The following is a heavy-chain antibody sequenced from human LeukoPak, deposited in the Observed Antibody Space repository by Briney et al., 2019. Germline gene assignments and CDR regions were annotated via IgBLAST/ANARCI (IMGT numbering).Heavy chain of an antibody. V-gene: IGHV3-43*01. D-gene: IGHD4-11*01. Sequence: GGSLRLSCAASGFTFDDYATHWVRQAPGKGLEWVSLINWAGATTYSADSVKGRFTISRDNSKNSLYLQMNSLRTEDTALYYCAKDMGMTTITRGFDFWGQGTLVTVSS. CDR3: AKDMGMTTITRGFDF. CDR2: INWAGATT. CDR1: GFTFDDYA. J-gene: IGHJ4*02.